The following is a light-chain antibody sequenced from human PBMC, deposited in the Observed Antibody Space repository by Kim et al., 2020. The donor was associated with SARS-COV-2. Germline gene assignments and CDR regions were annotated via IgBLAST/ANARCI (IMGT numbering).Light chain of an antibody. CDR2: LNSDGSH. J-gene: IGLJ2*01. V-gene: IGLV4-69*01. CDR1: SGHSSYA. Sequence: VKTTCTLSSGHSSYAIAWHQQQPEKGPRYLMKLNSDGSHSKGDGIPDRFSGSSSGAERYLTISSLQSEDEADYYCQTWGTGIQGVFGGGTKLTVL. CDR3: QTWGTGIQGV.